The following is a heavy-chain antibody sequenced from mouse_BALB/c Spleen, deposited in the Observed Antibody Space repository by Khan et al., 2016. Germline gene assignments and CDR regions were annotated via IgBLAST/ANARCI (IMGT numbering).Heavy chain of an antibody. J-gene: IGHJ3*01. CDR3: NVRFAY. CDR2: IDPENGDT. CDR1: GFNIKDYY. Sequence: VQLQQSGAELVRSGASVKLSCTASGFNIKDYYMHWVKQRPEQGLEWIGWIDPENGDTEYTPKFQGKATMTADTSSNTAYLQLSSLISEDTAVYCCNVRFAYWGQGTLVTVSA. V-gene: IGHV14-4*02.